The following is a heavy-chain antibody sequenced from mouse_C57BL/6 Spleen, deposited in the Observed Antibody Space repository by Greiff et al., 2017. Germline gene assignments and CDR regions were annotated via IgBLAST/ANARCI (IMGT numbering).Heavy chain of an antibody. Sequence: QVQLQQPGAELVMPGASVKLSCKASGYTFTSYWMHRVKQRPGQGLEWIGEIDPSDSYTNYNQKFKGKSTLTVDKSSSTAYMQLSSLTSEDSAVYYCARFYYGSSHWYFDVWGTGTTVTVSS. CDR3: ARFYYGSSHWYFDV. V-gene: IGHV1-69*01. D-gene: IGHD1-1*01. CDR2: IDPSDSYT. CDR1: GYTFTSYW. J-gene: IGHJ1*03.